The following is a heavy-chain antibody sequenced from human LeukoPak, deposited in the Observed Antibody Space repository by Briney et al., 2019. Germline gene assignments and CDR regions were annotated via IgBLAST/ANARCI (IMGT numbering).Heavy chain of an antibody. CDR3: ATDREYSQEP. D-gene: IGHD5-12*01. CDR1: GFTFRTSW. V-gene: IGHV3-74*01. Sequence: PGGSLRLSCAASGFTFRTSWMHWVRHAPGKGLVWVSFINRDGSSTNYMDSVKGRFTISRDNAKNTLYLQMNRLRDEDTAVYYCATDREYSQEPWGQGTLVTVSS. J-gene: IGHJ5*02. CDR2: INRDGSST.